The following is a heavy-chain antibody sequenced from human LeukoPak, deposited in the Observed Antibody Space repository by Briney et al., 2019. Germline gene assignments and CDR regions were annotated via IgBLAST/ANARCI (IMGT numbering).Heavy chain of an antibody. D-gene: IGHD3-10*01. CDR2: ISYDGSNE. J-gene: IGHJ4*02. CDR3: ARVGYYSSGPFSYFDY. V-gene: IGHV3-30-3*01. CDR1: GFTFSRYA. Sequence: TGGSLRLSCAASGFTFSRYAMHWVRQAPGKGLEWVAVISYDGSNEYYADSVKGQFTISRDSSENTLYLQMNSLRVEDTAVYYCARVGYYSSGPFSYFDYWGQGTLVTVSS.